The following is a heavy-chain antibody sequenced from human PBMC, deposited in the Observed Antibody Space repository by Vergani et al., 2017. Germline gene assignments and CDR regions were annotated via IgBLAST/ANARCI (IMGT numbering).Heavy chain of an antibody. CDR2: ISWDGGST. Sequence: EVQLVESGGVVVQPGGSLRLSCAASGFTFDDYTMHWVRQAPGKGLEWVSLISWDGGSTYYADSVKGRFTISRDNSKNTLYLQMNSLRAEDTAVYYCAKADIVVVVAANYFDYWGQGTLVTVSS. CDR3: AKADIVVVVAANYFDY. V-gene: IGHV3-43*01. D-gene: IGHD2-15*01. J-gene: IGHJ4*02. CDR1: GFTFDDYT.